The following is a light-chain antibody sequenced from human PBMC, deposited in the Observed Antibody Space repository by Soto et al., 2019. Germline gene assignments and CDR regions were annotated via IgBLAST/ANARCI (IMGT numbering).Light chain of an antibody. CDR2: DAS. CDR1: QSVGTS. V-gene: IGKV3-11*01. Sequence: EIVLTQSPASLSLSPGGRATLSCSASQSVGTSLAWYQHRPGQPPRLLSYDASSRATGIPARFSASGSGKDCTLTFRGREPKKLTVVYCPQRRNWPAGLTFGGGTKVEIK. CDR3: PQRRNWPAGLT. J-gene: IGKJ4*01.